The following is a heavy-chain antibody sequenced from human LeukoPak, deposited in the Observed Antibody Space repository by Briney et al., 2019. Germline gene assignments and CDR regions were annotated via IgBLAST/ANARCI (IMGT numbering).Heavy chain of an antibody. CDR3: ARDSATYGSGSYYLPHYYGMAV. J-gene: IGHJ6*02. D-gene: IGHD3-10*01. CDR2: IYTSGST. Sequence: YPSETLSLTCTVSGVSISSFYWSWIRQPAGKGLEWIGRIYTSGSTNYNPSLKSRVTMSVDTSKNQFSLNLSSVTAADTAVYYCARDSATYGSGSYYLPHYYGMAVRGQGTAVTVTS. V-gene: IGHV4-4*07. CDR1: GVSISSFY.